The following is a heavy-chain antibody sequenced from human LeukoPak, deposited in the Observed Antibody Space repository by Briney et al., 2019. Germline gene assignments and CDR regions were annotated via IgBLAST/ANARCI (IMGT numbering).Heavy chain of an antibody. J-gene: IGHJ4*02. CDR1: GFTFSSYA. D-gene: IGHD2-2*01. V-gene: IGHV3-30*04. CDR2: ISYDGSNK. CDR3: ARAYCSSTSCYAADY. Sequence: PGRSLRLSCAASGFTFSSYAMHWVRQAPGKGLEWVAVISYDGSNKYYADSVKGRFTISRDNSKNTLYLQMNSLRAEDTAVYYCARAYCSSTSCYAADYWGQGTLVTASS.